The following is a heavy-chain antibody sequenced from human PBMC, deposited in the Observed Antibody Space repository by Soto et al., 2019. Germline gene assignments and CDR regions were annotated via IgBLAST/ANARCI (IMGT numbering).Heavy chain of an antibody. J-gene: IGHJ4*02. V-gene: IGHV1-18*01. CDR3: ARDKEEWKAHLYFGY. CDR2: ISPYNGNT. Sequence: QEQLVQSGAEVKKPGASVKVSCKASGYTFTNYGISWVRQAPGQGLEWMGWISPYNGNTNSAQKFQGRGTMTAYPSTSTAQMELRSLRSKDPAVYYCARDKEEWKAHLYFGYWGQGTLVTVAS. D-gene: IGHD3-3*01. CDR1: GYTFTNYG.